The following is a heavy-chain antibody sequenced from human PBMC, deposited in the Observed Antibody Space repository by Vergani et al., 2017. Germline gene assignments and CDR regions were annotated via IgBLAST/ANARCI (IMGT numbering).Heavy chain of an antibody. CDR3: AKDGYSGYRRGKSLFFFDY. V-gene: IGHV3-9*01. CDR1: GFTFDDYA. J-gene: IGHJ4*02. D-gene: IGHD5-12*01. Sequence: EVQRVESGGGLVQLGRSLRLSGAASGFTFDDYAMHWVRQAPGKGLEWVSGISWKSGRIGYADSVKGRFTISRDNAKKSLYLQMNSLRAEDTALYYCAKDGYSGYRRGKSLFFFDYWGQGTLVTVSS. CDR2: ISWKSGRI.